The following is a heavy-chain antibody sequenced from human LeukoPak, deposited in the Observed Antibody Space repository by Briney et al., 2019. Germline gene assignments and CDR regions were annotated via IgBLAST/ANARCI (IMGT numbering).Heavy chain of an antibody. J-gene: IGHJ6*02. CDR1: GGSISSYY. CDR3: ARHGSVVAVPAASYYYGMDV. D-gene: IGHD2-2*01. CDR2: IYYSGST. V-gene: IGHV4-59*08. Sequence: SETLSLTCTVSGGSISSYYWSWIRQPPGKGLEWIGYIYYSGSTNYNPSLKSRVTISVDTTKNQFSLKLSSVTAAATAVYYCARHGSVVAVPAASYYYGMDVWGQGTTVTVSS.